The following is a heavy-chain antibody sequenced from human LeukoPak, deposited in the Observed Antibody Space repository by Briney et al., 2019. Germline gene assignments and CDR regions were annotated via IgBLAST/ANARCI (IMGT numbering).Heavy chain of an antibody. CDR1: GFTFSSYS. CDR2: ISSSSSYI. D-gene: IGHD2-8*02. J-gene: IGHJ4*02. Sequence: GGSLRLSCAASGFTFSSYSMNWVRQAPGKGLEWVSSISSSSSYIYYADSVKGRFTISRDNAKNSLYLQMNSLRAEDTAIYYCATYRQVLLPFESWGQGTLVTVSS. V-gene: IGHV3-21*04. CDR3: ATYRQVLLPFES.